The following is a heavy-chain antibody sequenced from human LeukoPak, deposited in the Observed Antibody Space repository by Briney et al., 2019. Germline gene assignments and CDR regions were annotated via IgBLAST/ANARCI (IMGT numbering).Heavy chain of an antibody. CDR1: GFTFSGYA. D-gene: IGHD3-22*01. CDR3: ASQKEKFYDSSGNY. CDR2: ISDSGGST. J-gene: IGHJ4*02. Sequence: PGGSLRLSCAASGFTFSGYAMSWVRRAPGKGLKWVSAISDSGGSTYYADSVKGRFTISRDNSRNTLYLQMDNLRAEDTAIYYCASQKEKFYDSSGNYWSQGTLVTVSS. V-gene: IGHV3-23*01.